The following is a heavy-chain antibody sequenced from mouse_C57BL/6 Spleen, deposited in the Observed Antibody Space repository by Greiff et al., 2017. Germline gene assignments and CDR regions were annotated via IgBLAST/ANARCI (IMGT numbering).Heavy chain of an antibody. D-gene: IGHD1-1*01. V-gene: IGHV1-31*01. CDR2: IYPYNGVS. CDR3: ARSYYGSSYGYFDV. Sequence: EVMLVESGPELVKPGASVKISCKASGYSFTGYYMHWVKQSHGNILDWIGYIYPYNGVSSYNQKFKGKATLTVDKSSSTAYMELRSLTSEDSAVYYCARSYYGSSYGYFDVWGTGTTVTVSS. J-gene: IGHJ1*03. CDR1: GYSFTGYY.